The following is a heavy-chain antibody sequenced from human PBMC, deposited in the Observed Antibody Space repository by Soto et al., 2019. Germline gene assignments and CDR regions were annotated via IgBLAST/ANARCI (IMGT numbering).Heavy chain of an antibody. V-gene: IGHV4-61*01. Sequence: SETLSLTCTVSGGSVSSGSYYWSWIRQPPGKGLERIGYIYYSGSTNYNPSLKSRVTISVDTSKNQFSLKLSSVTAADTAVYYCARVGDFWSTSGWFDPWGQGTLVTVSS. D-gene: IGHD3-3*01. CDR2: IYYSGST. CDR1: GGSVSSGSYY. CDR3: ARVGDFWSTSGWFDP. J-gene: IGHJ5*02.